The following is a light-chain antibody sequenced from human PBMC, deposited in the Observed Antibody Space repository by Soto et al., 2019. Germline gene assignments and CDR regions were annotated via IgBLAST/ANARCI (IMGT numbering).Light chain of an antibody. CDR3: QQYNTYSYT. V-gene: IGKV1-5*01. CDR1: QSSSSW. J-gene: IGKJ2*01. Sequence: DIQMTQSPSTLSASVGDRVTITCRASQSSSSWLAWYQQKPGKAPKLLIYDASSLESRVPSRISGSGSGTEFTLTISGLRPDDFATYYCQQYNTYSYTFGQGTKLEIK. CDR2: DAS.